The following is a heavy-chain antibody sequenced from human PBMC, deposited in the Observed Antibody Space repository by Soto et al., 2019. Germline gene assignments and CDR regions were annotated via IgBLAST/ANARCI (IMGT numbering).Heavy chain of an antibody. CDR1: GGSISSYY. V-gene: IGHV4-59*01. Sequence: SETLSLTCTVSGGSISSYYWSWIRQPPGKGLEWIGYIYYSGSTNYDPSLKSRVTISVDTSKNQFSLKLSSVTAADTAVYYCARTTMGGGPAYYYYGMDVWGQGTTVTVSS. CDR2: IYYSGST. J-gene: IGHJ6*02. CDR3: ARTTMGGGPAYYYYGMDV. D-gene: IGHD3-10*01.